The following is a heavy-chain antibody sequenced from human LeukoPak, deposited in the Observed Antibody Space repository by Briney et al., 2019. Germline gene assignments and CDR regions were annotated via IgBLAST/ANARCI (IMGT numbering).Heavy chain of an antibody. CDR3: ARGLAAAGIESGDY. CDR1: GGTFSSYA. CDR2: IIPILGIA. V-gene: IGHV1-69*04. Sequence: SVKVSCKASGGTFSSYAISWVRQAPGQGLEWMGRIIPILGIANYAQKFQGRVTITADKSTSTAYMELSSRGAEDTAVYCCARGLAAAGIESGDYWGQGTLVTVSS. D-gene: IGHD6-13*01. J-gene: IGHJ4*02.